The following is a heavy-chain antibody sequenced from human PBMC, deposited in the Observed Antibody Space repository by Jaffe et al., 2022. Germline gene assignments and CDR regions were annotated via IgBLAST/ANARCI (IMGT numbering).Heavy chain of an antibody. Sequence: EVQLLESGGGLVQPGGSLRLSCAASGFTFSSYAMSWVRQAPGKGLEWVSAISGSGGSTYYADFVKGRFTISRDNSKNTLYLQMNSLRAEDTAVYYCAKEPICSGGTCYSEGSAFDFWGQGTLVTVSS. CDR3: AKEPICSGGTCYSEGSAFDF. CDR2: ISGSGGST. J-gene: IGHJ3*01. D-gene: IGHD2-15*01. CDR1: GFTFSSYA. V-gene: IGHV3-23*01.